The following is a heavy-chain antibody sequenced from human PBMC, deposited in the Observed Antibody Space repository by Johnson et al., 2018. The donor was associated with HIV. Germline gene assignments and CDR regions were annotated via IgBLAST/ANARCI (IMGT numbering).Heavy chain of an antibody. V-gene: IGHV3-11*04. CDR1: EFTYSDFY. J-gene: IGHJ3*01. D-gene: IGHD1-26*01. CDR2: ISATGITL. Sequence: QMHLVESGGGLVKPGGSLRLSCAASEFTYSDFYINWIRQPPGKGLEWVSSISATGITLYYADSVNGRFTISTDNAKNSLYLQMNSLRPEDTAVYYCAKAVAKVGAGMSFDFWGQGTMVTVSS. CDR3: AKAVAKVGAGMSFDF.